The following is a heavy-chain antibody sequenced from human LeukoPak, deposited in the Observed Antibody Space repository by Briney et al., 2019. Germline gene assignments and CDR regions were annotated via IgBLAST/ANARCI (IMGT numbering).Heavy chain of an antibody. D-gene: IGHD5-24*01. J-gene: IGHJ4*02. CDR1: GGFISSYY. V-gene: IGHV4-59*01. CDR2: ISYSGTT. Sequence: PSETLSLTCTVSGGFISSYYWSLIRQPPGKGLEWIGYISYSGTTKYNPSLKSRVTMSVDTSKIQFSLKLSSVTAADTAVYYCARAEIMATTPFGYWGQGTLVSVSS. CDR3: ARAEIMATTPFGY.